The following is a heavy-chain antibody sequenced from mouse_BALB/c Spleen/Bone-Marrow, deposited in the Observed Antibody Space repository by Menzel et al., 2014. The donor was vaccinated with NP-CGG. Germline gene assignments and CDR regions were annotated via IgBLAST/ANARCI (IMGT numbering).Heavy chain of an antibody. V-gene: IGHV5-17*02. Sequence: EVHLVESGGGLVQPGGSRKLSCAASGFTFSSSGMHWVRQAPEKGLEWVAYISSGSSTIYYADTVKGRFTISRDNPKNTLFLQMTSLRSEDTAMYYCARGGNFAWFAYWGQGTLVTVSA. D-gene: IGHD2-1*01. J-gene: IGHJ3*01. CDR2: ISSGSSTI. CDR3: ARGGNFAWFAY. CDR1: GFTFSSSG.